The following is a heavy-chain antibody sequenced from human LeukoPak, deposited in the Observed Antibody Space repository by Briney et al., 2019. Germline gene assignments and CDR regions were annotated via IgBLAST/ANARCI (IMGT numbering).Heavy chain of an antibody. J-gene: IGHJ3*02. CDR3: ARQSSTAYYDSSGLPYDAFDI. CDR2: IYPDDSDT. CDR1: GCSFTTYW. D-gene: IGHD3-22*01. V-gene: IGHV5-51*01. Sequence: GESLQISCKGSGCSFTTYWIGWGRQVPGKGLEWMGIIYPDDSDTRYSPSFQGQVTISSDKSISNTYLKWSSLKAADTALDYWARQSSTAYYDSSGLPYDAFDIWGQGTMVTVSS.